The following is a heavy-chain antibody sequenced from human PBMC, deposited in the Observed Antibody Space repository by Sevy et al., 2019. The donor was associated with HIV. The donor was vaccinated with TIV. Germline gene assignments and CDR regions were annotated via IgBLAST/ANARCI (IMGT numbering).Heavy chain of an antibody. V-gene: IGHV3-23*01. CDR2: ISGRGDTT. J-gene: IGHJ4*02. D-gene: IGHD4-17*01. CDR1: GFTFSSYA. Sequence: GGSQRLSCGASGFTFSSYAMSWVRQAPGKGLEWVSVISGRGDTTYYADSVKGRFTLSRDNSKNTLYLQMNSLRVEDTAVYYCAKDRRYGDIGLFDYWGQGTLVTVSS. CDR3: AKDRRYGDIGLFDY.